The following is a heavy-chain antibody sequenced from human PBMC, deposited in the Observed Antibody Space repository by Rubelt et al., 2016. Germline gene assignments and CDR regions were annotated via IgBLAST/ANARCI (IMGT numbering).Heavy chain of an antibody. Sequence: GKKPGASVKVSCKASGYTFTSYYMHWVRQAPGQGLEWMGIINPSGGSTSYAQKFQGRVTMTRDTSTSTVYMELSSLRSEDTAVYYCARGVAVAGNYYYYGMDVWGQGTTVTVSS. CDR3: ARGVAVAGNYYYYGMDV. CDR1: GYTFTSYY. V-gene: IGHV1-46*01. D-gene: IGHD6-19*01. J-gene: IGHJ6*02. CDR2: INPSGGST.